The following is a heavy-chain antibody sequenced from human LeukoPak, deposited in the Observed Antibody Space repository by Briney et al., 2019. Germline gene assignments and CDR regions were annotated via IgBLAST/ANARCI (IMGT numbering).Heavy chain of an antibody. CDR1: GGSISSYY. CDR2: IYYSGST. D-gene: IGHD5-18*01. J-gene: IGHJ4*02. Sequence: KPSETLSLTCTVSGGSISSYYWSWIRQPPGKGLEWIGYIYYSGSTNYNPSLKSRVTISVDTSKNQFSLKLSSVTAADTAVYYCARGRGHTEPYYFDYWGQGTLVTVSS. CDR3: ARGRGHTEPYYFDY. V-gene: IGHV4-59*01.